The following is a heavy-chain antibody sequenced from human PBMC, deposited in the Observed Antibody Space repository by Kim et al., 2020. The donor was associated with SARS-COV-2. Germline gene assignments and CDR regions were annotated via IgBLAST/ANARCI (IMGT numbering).Heavy chain of an antibody. J-gene: IGHJ4*02. CDR1: GGSFSGYY. V-gene: IGHV4-34*01. CDR3: ARGRVPSGCHY. Sequence: SETLSLTCAVYGGSFSGYYWSWIRQPPGKGLEWIGEINHSGSTNYNPSLKSRVTISVDTSKNQFSLKLSSVTAADTAVYYCARGRVPSGCHYWGQGTLVTVSS. CDR2: INHSGST. D-gene: IGHD3-3*01.